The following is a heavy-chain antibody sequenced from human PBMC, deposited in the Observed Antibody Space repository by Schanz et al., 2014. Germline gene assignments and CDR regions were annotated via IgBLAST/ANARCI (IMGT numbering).Heavy chain of an antibody. CDR3: ARDTTWRLDL. Sequence: QVQLQESGPGLVKPSQTLSLTCTVSGGSIRSGTYYWSWIRHPAGKALEWVERVFPNGITNYNPSIKSQVPTSLDTSKIQFSLPLSSLTAADTAVYYCARDTTWRLDLWGRGTLXTVSS. CDR2: VFPNGIT. D-gene: IGHD1-1*01. V-gene: IGHV4-61*02. J-gene: IGHJ2*01. CDR1: GGSIRSGTYY.